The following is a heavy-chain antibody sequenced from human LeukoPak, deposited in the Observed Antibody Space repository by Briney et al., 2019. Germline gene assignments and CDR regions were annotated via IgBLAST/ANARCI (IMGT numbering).Heavy chain of an antibody. CDR3: AKAPGDIVDYDFYGMDV. CDR1: GFTFSSYA. J-gene: IGHJ6*02. D-gene: IGHD3-22*01. CDR2: ISGHGGNI. Sequence: GGSLRLSCAASGFTFSSYAMSWVRQAPGKELEWVSTISGHGGNIYYAASVKGRFTISRDNSKNTLYLQMNALRAEDTALYYCAKAPGDIVDYDFYGMDVWGQGTTVTVSS. V-gene: IGHV3-23*01.